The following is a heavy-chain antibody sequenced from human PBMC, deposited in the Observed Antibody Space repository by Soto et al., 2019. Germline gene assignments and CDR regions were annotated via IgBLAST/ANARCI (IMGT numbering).Heavy chain of an antibody. CDR3: ARVPYLRVALAEMNWFDP. J-gene: IGHJ5*02. Sequence: QVQLQESGPGLVKPSQTLSLTCTVSGGSISSGGYYWSWIRQHPGKGLEWIGYIYYSGSTYYNPSLKSRVTLSVDTSKNQFSLKLSSVTAADTAVYYCARVPYLRVALAEMNWFDPWGQGTLVTVSS. CDR2: IYYSGST. V-gene: IGHV4-31*03. CDR1: GGSISSGGYY. D-gene: IGHD2-15*01.